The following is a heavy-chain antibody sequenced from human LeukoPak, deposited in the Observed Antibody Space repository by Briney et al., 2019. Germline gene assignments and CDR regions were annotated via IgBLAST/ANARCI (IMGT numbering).Heavy chain of an antibody. CDR2: IIPIFGTA. J-gene: IGHJ6*03. CDR1: GGTFSSYA. V-gene: IGHV1-69*05. Sequence: SVKVSCKASGGTFSSYAISWVRQAPGQGLEWMGGIIPIFGTANYAQKFQGRVTISTDESTSTAYMELSSLRSEDTAVYYCARTQGYSGYDYYYYYYMDVWGKGTTVTVSS. D-gene: IGHD5-12*01. CDR3: ARTQGYSGYDYYYYYYMDV.